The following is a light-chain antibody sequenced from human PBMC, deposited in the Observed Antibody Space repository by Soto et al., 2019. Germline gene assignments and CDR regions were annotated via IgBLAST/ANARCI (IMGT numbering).Light chain of an antibody. CDR1: SSDVGTYNL. CDR3: CSYAPSRTLL. CDR2: EGN. J-gene: IGLJ2*01. V-gene: IGLV2-23*01. Sequence: QSALTQPASVSGSPGESITISCTGTSSDVGTYNLVTWYQQHPGRVPRLILYEGNKRPSGVSSRFSASKFGNTASLTISGLQAEDEAYYFCCSYAPSRTLLFGGGTKLTVL.